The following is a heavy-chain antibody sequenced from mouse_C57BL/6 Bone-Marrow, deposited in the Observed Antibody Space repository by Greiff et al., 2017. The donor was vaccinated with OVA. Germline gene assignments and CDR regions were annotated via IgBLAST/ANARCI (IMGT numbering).Heavy chain of an antibody. D-gene: IGHD1-1*01. J-gene: IGHJ1*03. V-gene: IGHV1-81*01. CDR2: IYPRSGNT. CDR1: GYTFTSYG. CDR3: AYYCV. Sequence: QVQLQQSGAELARPGASVKLSCKASGYTFTSYGISWVKQRTGQGLEWIGEIYPRSGNTYYNEKFKGKATLTADKSSSTAYMEIRSLTSEDSAVYFCAYYCVWGTGTTVTVSS.